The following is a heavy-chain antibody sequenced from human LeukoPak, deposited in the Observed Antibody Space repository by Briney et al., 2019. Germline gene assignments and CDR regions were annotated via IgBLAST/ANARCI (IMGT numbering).Heavy chain of an antibody. CDR3: ARDLSGYSSGLGVDY. Sequence: PSETLSLTCAVYGGSFSGYYWSWIRQPAGKGLEWIGRIYTSGSTNYNPSLKSRVTMSVDTSKNQFSLKLSSVTAADTAVYYCARDLSGYSSGLGVDYWGQGTLVTVSS. J-gene: IGHJ4*02. CDR2: IYTSGST. CDR1: GGSFSGYY. V-gene: IGHV4-4*07. D-gene: IGHD6-19*01.